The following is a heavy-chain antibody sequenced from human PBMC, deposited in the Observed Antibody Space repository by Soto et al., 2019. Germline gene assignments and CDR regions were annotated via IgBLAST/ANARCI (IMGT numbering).Heavy chain of an antibody. Sequence: SVKVSCKASGGTFSSYAISWVRQTPGQGLEWMGGIIPIFGTANYAQKFQGRVTITADESTSTAYMELSSLRSEDTAVYYCARDVHRGTHFDYWGQGTLVTVSS. CDR2: IIPIFGTA. CDR1: GGTFSSYA. J-gene: IGHJ4*02. CDR3: ARDVHRGTHFDY. V-gene: IGHV1-69*13. D-gene: IGHD1-26*01.